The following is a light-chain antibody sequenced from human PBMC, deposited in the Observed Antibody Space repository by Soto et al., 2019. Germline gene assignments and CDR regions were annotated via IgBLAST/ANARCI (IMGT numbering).Light chain of an antibody. CDR2: DAA. CDR3: HQRSNWPGT. Sequence: IVLTQSPATLSLSPWARASLSCWPSQSVFTYLAWYQQKPGQAPRLLIYDAADRATGIPARFSGTGSGTDFTLPISSLEPEDFAVYYCHQRSNWPGTFGQGTKV. CDR1: QSVFTY. J-gene: IGKJ1*01. V-gene: IGKV3-11*01.